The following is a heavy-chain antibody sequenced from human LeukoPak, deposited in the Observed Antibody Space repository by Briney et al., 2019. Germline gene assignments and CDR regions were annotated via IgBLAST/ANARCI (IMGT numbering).Heavy chain of an antibody. D-gene: IGHD3-22*01. CDR3: AKTTYYYDSSGYFFDY. Sequence: SETLSLTCTVSGGSISSSSYYWGWIRQPPGKGLEWIGSIYYSGSTYYNPSLKSRVTIPVDTSKNQFSLKLSSVTAADTAVYYCAKTTYYYDSSGYFFDYWGQGTLVTVSS. CDR1: GGSISSSSYY. V-gene: IGHV4-39*01. J-gene: IGHJ4*02. CDR2: IYYSGST.